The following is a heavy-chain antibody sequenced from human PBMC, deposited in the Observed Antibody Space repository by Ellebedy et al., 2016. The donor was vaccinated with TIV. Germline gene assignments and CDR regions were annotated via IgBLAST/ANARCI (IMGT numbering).Heavy chain of an antibody. CDR1: GYTFTKFG. J-gene: IGHJ4*02. CDR2: INAANGDT. V-gene: IGHV1-3*01. Sequence: AASVKVSCKASGYTFTKFGIHWVRQAPGQRLEWMGCINAANGDTQYSQKFQGRVTINRDTSANIAYMELSRLTSEDTAVYFCVGGQVAGGGVIPHWGQGTLVTVSS. D-gene: IGHD6-13*01. CDR3: VGGQVAGGGVIPH.